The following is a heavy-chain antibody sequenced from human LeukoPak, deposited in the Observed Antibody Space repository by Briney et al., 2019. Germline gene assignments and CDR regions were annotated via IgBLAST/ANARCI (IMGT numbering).Heavy chain of an antibody. CDR2: ISADSATT. CDR3: AKPMTTVTSPHIFDY. CDR1: GFNFGSYS. V-gene: IGHV3-23*01. Sequence: GGSLRLSCAASGFNFGSYSMTWVRQAPGKGLEWVSVISADSATTFYADSVKGRFTISRDNSKNTLYLQMNSLRAEDTAVYYCAKPMTTVTSPHIFDYWGQGTLVTVSS. J-gene: IGHJ4*02. D-gene: IGHD4-17*01.